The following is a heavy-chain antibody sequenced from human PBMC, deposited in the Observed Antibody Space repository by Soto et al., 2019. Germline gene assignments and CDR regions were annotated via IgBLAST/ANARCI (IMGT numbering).Heavy chain of an antibody. Sequence: GGSLRLSCAASGFTFSDYYMSWIRQAPGKGPEWVSYISSSGSTIYYADSVKGRFTISRDNAKNTLYLQMNSLRAEDTAVYYCARDLTPSLLYGMDVWGQGTTVPVSS. V-gene: IGHV3-11*04. CDR2: ISSSGSTI. J-gene: IGHJ6*02. CDR3: ARDLTPSLLYGMDV. CDR1: GFTFSDYY. D-gene: IGHD3-9*01.